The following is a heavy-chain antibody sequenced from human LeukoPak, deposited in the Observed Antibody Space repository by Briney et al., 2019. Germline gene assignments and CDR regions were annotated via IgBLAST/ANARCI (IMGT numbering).Heavy chain of an antibody. D-gene: IGHD3-10*01. Sequence: GGSLRLSRAASGFTFSSYWMSWVRQAPGKGLEWVANIKQDGSEKYYVDSVKGRFTISRDNAKNSLYLQMNSLRAEDTAVYYCARVILYGSGSYYIDYWGQGTLVTVSS. CDR1: GFTFSSYW. CDR3: ARVILYGSGSYYIDY. V-gene: IGHV3-7*03. J-gene: IGHJ4*02. CDR2: IKQDGSEK.